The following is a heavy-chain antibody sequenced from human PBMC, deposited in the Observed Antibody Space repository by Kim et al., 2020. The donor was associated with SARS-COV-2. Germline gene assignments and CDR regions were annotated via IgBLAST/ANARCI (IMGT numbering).Heavy chain of an antibody. Sequence: GGSLRLSCAASGFTFSSYWMSWVRQAPGKGLEWVANIKQDGSEKYYVDSVKGRFTISRDNAKNSLYLQMNSLRAEDTAVYYCARDLAAAGRENDAFDIWGQGTMVTVSS. J-gene: IGHJ3*02. D-gene: IGHD6-13*01. CDR3: ARDLAAAGRENDAFDI. CDR1: GFTFSSYW. CDR2: IKQDGSEK. V-gene: IGHV3-7*01.